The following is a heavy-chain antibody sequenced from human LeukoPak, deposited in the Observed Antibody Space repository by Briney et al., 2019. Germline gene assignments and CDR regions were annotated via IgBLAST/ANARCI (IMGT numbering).Heavy chain of an antibody. V-gene: IGHV3-30*18. D-gene: IGHD2-15*01. CDR3: TKTRGYCSGGSCFNFDY. Sequence: GGSLRLSCAPSGFTFSNYVMHWVRQAPGKGLEGVAVISSDGSNKNYADSVKGRFTISRDNSKNTLYLQMNSLRAEDTAIYYCTKTRGYCSGGSCFNFDYWGQGTLVTVSS. CDR1: GFTFSNYV. J-gene: IGHJ4*02. CDR2: ISSDGSNK.